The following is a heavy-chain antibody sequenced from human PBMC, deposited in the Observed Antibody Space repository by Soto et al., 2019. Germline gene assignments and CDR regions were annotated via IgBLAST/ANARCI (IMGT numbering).Heavy chain of an antibody. J-gene: IGHJ3*02. CDR1: GFTFSSYA. V-gene: IGHV3-30-3*01. D-gene: IGHD3-22*01. CDR3: ARGGYYYDSSERDDAFDI. Sequence: LGGSLRLSCAASGFTFSSYAMHWVRQAPGKGLEWVAVISYDGSNKYYADSVKGRFTISRDNSKNTLYLQMNSLRAEDTAVYYCARGGYYYDSSERDDAFDIWGQGTMVTVSS. CDR2: ISYDGSNK.